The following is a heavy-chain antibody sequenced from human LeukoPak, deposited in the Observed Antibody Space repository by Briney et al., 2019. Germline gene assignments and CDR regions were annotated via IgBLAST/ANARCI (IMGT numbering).Heavy chain of an antibody. CDR1: GFTFSSYA. CDR2: ISDSGGDT. CDR3: AKDAQKFYYYGMDV. Sequence: GGSLRLSCAASGFTFSSYAMSWVRQAPGRGLEWVSVISDSGGDTSYADSGKGRFTISRDNAKNSLYLQMNSLRAEDTALYYCAKDAQKFYYYGMDVWGQGTTVTVSS. J-gene: IGHJ6*02. V-gene: IGHV3-23*01.